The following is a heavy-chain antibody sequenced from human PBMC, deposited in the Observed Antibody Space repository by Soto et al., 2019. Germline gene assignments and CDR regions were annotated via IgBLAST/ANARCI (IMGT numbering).Heavy chain of an antibody. D-gene: IGHD6-19*01. CDR3: ARMQWLTHFDY. J-gene: IGHJ4*02. V-gene: IGHV4-39*01. CDR2: IYYSGST. Sequence: SETLSLTCTVSGGSISSSSYYWGWIRQPPGKGLEWIGSIYYSGSTYYNPSLKSRVTMSVDTSKNQFSLKLSSVTAADTAVYYCARMQWLTHFDYWGQGTLVTVSS. CDR1: GGSISSSSYY.